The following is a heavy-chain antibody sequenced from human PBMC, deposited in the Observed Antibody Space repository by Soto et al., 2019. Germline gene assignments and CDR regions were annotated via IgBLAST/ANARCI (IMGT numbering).Heavy chain of an antibody. CDR1: GGSISSYY. CDR3: AILAAAVGY. V-gene: IGHV4-59*01. CDR2: IYYSGST. D-gene: IGHD6-13*01. Sequence: PSETLSLTCTVSGGSISSYYWSWIRQPPGKGLEWIGYIYYSGSTNYNPSLKSRVTISVDTPKNQFSLKLSSVTAADTAVYYCAILAAAVGYWGQGTLVTVSS. J-gene: IGHJ4*02.